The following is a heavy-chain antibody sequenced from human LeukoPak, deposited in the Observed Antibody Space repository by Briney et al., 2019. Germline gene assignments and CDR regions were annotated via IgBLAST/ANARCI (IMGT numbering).Heavy chain of an antibody. CDR2: ISSSSSYI. J-gene: IGHJ5*02. V-gene: IGHV3-21*04. CDR3: AKDLASAVARWGWFDP. Sequence: GGSLRLSRAASGFTFSSYSMNWVRQAPGKGLEWVSSISSSSSYIYYADSVKGRFTISRDNAKNSLYLQMNSLRAEDTAVYYCAKDLASAVARWGWFDPWGQGTLVTVSS. D-gene: IGHD6-19*01. CDR1: GFTFSSYS.